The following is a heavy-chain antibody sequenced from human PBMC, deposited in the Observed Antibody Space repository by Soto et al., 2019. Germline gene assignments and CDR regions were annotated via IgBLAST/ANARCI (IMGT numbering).Heavy chain of an antibody. D-gene: IGHD3-3*01. CDR3: ARWSYLDY. J-gene: IGHJ4*02. V-gene: IGHV3-23*01. Sequence: GALILSRSACVFSLGSYALSCVRQARGKWLGWGSTIIGSDGKTFYADSVKGRLSISRDTSQSTLYLQMNILRTDDPAMYYCARWSYLDYWGQGTRLTASS. CDR2: IIGSDGKT. CDR1: VFSLGSYA.